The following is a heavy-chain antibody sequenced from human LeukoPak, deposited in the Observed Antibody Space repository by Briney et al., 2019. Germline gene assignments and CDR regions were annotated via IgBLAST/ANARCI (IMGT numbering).Heavy chain of an antibody. V-gene: IGHV3-74*01. CDR1: GFTFSSYW. CDR2: INSDGSST. D-gene: IGHD3-10*01. Sequence: GGSLRLSCAASGFTFSSYWMHWVRQTPGKGLVWVSRINSDGSSTSYADSVKGRFTISRDNAKNTLYLQMNSLRAEDTAVYYCAQGHLWFGELLEGYWGQGTLVTVSS. J-gene: IGHJ4*02. CDR3: AQGHLWFGELLEGY.